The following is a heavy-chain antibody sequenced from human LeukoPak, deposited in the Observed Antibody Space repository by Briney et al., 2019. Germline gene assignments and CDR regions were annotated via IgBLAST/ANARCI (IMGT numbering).Heavy chain of an antibody. CDR1: GGSISSYY. Sequence: SETLSLTCTVSGGSISSYYWSWIRQPPGKGLEWIGYIHYSGSTNYNPSLKSRVTISVDTSKNQFSLKLSSVTAADTAVYYCARVRPAVAGTHYFDYWGQGTLVTASS. CDR2: IHYSGST. D-gene: IGHD6-19*01. V-gene: IGHV4-59*01. CDR3: ARVRPAVAGTHYFDY. J-gene: IGHJ4*02.